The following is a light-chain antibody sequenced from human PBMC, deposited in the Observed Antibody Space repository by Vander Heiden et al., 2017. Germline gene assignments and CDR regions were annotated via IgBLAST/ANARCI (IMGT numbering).Light chain of an antibody. CDR3: TSYTPTNTRV. CDR1: SSDVGGYKY. V-gene: IGLV2-14*01. J-gene: IGLJ3*02. CDR2: EVD. Sequence: SALTQPPAGSPSRGPSITISCTGTSSDVGGYKYVSWFQQYPGKAPKLMIYEVDHRPSGISDRFSASMSGTTASLTISGLQPEDEADYYCTSYTPTNTRVFGGGTKVTVL.